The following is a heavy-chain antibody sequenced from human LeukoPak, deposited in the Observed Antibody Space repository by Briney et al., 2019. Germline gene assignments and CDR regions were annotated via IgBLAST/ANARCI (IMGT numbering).Heavy chain of an antibody. Sequence: GGSLRLSCAASGFTLSSYGMHWVRQAPGKGLEWVAFIRYDGSNKYYADSVKGRFTISRDNSKNTLYLQMNSLRAEDTAVYYCAKKRASSGYYYDLDYWGQGALVTVSS. V-gene: IGHV3-30*02. J-gene: IGHJ4*02. CDR2: IRYDGSNK. D-gene: IGHD3-22*01. CDR1: GFTLSSYG. CDR3: AKKRASSGYYYDLDY.